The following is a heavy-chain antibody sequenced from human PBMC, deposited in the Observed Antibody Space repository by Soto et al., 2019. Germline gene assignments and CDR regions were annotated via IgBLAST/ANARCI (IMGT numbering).Heavy chain of an antibody. CDR2: IIPIFGTA. Sequence: QVQLVQSGAEVKKPGSSVKVSCKASGGTFSSYAISWVRQAPGQGLEWMGGIIPIFGTANYAQKFQGRVTSTAAESTSRAYMELSRLRSEDTAVYYWAREGYCSGGSCYSTFDYWGQGTMVTVSS. V-gene: IGHV1-69*12. J-gene: IGHJ4*02. CDR1: GGTFSSYA. CDR3: AREGYCSGGSCYSTFDY. D-gene: IGHD2-15*01.